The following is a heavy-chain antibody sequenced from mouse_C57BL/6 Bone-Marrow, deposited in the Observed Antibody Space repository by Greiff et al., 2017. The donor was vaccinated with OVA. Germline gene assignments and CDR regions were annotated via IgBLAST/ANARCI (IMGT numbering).Heavy chain of an antibody. J-gene: IGHJ2*01. V-gene: IGHV7-3*01. Sequence: EVKLVESGGGLVQPGGSLSLSCAASGFTFTDYYMSWVRQPPGKALEWLGFIRNKANGYTTEYSASVKGRFTISRDNSQSILYLQMKARRAEDSGTYYCARGSYFFDYWGQGTTLTVSS. CDR2: IRNKANGYTT. CDR1: GFTFTDYY. CDR3: ARGSYFFDY. D-gene: IGHD1-1*02.